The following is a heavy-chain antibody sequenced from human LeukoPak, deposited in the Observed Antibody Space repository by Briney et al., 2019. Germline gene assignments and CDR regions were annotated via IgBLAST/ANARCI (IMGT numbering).Heavy chain of an antibody. CDR3: AKGGYFDFEN. J-gene: IGHJ3*01. CDR2: ISRSGST. CDR1: GFTFSTYD. V-gene: IGHV3-23*01. D-gene: IGHD3-9*01. Sequence: GGSLRLSCAASGFTFSTYDMQWVRQAPGMGLEWVSGISRSGSTYYTDSVKGRFTISRDNSKNTLDLQMNSLRAEDTAVYCAKGGYFDFENWGQGTMVTVSS.